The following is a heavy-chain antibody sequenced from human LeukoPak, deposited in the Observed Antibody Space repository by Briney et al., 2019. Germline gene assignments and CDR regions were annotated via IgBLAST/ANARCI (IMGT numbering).Heavy chain of an antibody. CDR2: IYYSGST. Sequence: SETLSLTCTVSGGSISSSSYYWGWIRQPPGKGLEWIGSIYYSGSTYYNPSLKSRVTISVDTSKNQFPLKLSSVTAADTAVYYCARRYCSSTSCHQYYYYMDVWGKGTTVTVSS. J-gene: IGHJ6*03. V-gene: IGHV4-39*01. D-gene: IGHD2-2*01. CDR3: ARRYCSSTSCHQYYYYMDV. CDR1: GGSISSSSYY.